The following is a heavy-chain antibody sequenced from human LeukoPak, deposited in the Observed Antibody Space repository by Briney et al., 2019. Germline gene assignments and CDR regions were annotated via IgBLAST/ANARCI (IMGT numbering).Heavy chain of an antibody. Sequence: SETLSLTCTVSGGSVGSGSYHWSWIRQPPGKGLEWIGYIYYSGSTNYNPSLKSRVTISVDTSKNQFSLKLSFVTAADTAVYYCARDRRAVAGLDYWGQGTLVTVSS. CDR3: ARDRRAVAGLDY. D-gene: IGHD6-19*01. CDR1: GGSVGSGSYH. CDR2: IYYSGST. J-gene: IGHJ4*02. V-gene: IGHV4-61*01.